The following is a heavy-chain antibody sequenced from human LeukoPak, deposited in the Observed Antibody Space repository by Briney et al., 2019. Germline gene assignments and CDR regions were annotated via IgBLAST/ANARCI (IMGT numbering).Heavy chain of an antibody. CDR2: ISGSSGII. D-gene: IGHD3-10*01. J-gene: IGHJ4*02. CDR3: ARSHSVLLWFGDDY. CDR1: GFTFNTYT. V-gene: IGHV3-48*01. Sequence: GGSLRLSCAASGFTFNTYTMNWVRQAPGKGLEWVSYISGSSGIIDYADSVRGRFTISRDNAKNSLYLQMNSLRAEDTAVYYCARSHSVLLWFGDDYWGQGTLVTVSS.